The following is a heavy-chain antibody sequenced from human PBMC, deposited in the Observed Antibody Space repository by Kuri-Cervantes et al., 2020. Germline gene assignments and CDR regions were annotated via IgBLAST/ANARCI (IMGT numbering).Heavy chain of an antibody. J-gene: IGHJ4*02. Sequence: GGSLRLSCAASGFTFDDYAMHWVRQAPGKGLEWVSGISWNSGSIGYADSVEGRFTISRDNAKNSLYLQMNSLRAEDTALYYCAKDKAIRRIAVAGYFDYWGQGTLVTVSS. CDR2: ISWNSGSI. CDR3: AKDKAIRRIAVAGYFDY. D-gene: IGHD6-19*01. V-gene: IGHV3-9*01. CDR1: GFTFDDYA.